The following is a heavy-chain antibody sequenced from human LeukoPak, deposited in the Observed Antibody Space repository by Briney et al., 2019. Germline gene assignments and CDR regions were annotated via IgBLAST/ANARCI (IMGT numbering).Heavy chain of an antibody. Sequence: PRRSLRLSCAASGFTFSNYGMHWVRQAPGKGLEWVSGISWSSGIIGYADSVKGRFTISRYNAKNSLDLQMESLRAEDTAVHYCAKDTGSPADAITMEDNAFDIWGQGTMVTVSS. CDR1: GFTFSNYG. CDR3: AKDTGSPADAITMEDNAFDI. D-gene: IGHD3-3*01. J-gene: IGHJ3*02. CDR2: ISWSSGII. V-gene: IGHV3-9*01.